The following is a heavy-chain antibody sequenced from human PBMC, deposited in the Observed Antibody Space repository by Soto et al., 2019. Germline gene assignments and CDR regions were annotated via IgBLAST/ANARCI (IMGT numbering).Heavy chain of an antibody. V-gene: IGHV3-48*03. CDR3: ARFTVRGGDYYGMDV. CDR2: ISSSGSSI. D-gene: IGHD3-16*01. CDR1: GFTFRSYE. Sequence: PGGSLRLSCAASGFTFRSYEMNWVRQAPGKGLEWVSYISSSGSSIHYADSVKGRFTISRDNAKNSLYLQMNSLRAEDTALYYCARFTVRGGDYYGMDVWGQGTTVTVSS. J-gene: IGHJ6*02.